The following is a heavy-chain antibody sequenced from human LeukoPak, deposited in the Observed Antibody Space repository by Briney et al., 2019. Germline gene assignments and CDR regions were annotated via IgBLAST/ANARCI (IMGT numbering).Heavy chain of an antibody. V-gene: IGHV3-30*18. J-gene: IGHJ4*02. CDR2: ISYDGGHT. Sequence: GGSLRLSCAASGVSVSNYYMHWVRQAPGKGLEWVAVISYDGGHTYYTDAVKGRFTISRDNSKNILYLQMNSLRAEDTAVYYCAKGENSKTYPVSGYWGQGTLVTVSS. CDR1: GVSVSNYY. D-gene: IGHD2/OR15-2a*01. CDR3: AKGENSKTYPVSGY.